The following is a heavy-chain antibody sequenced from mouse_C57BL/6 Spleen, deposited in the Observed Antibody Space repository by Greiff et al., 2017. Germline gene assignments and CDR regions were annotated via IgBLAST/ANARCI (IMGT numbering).Heavy chain of an antibody. D-gene: IGHD4-1*01. CDR2: IDPSDSYT. J-gene: IGHJ3*01. Sequence: VQLQQPGAELVMPGASVKLSCKASGYTFTSYWMHWVKQRPGQGLEWIGEIDPSDSYTNYNQKFKGKSTLTVDKSSSTAYMQLSSLTSEDSAVYYCASLNWDGFAYWGQGTLVTVSA. CDR1: GYTFTSYW. CDR3: ASLNWDGFAY. V-gene: IGHV1-69*01.